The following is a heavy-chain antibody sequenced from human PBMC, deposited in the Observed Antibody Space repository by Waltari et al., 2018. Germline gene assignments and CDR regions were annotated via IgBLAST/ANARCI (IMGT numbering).Heavy chain of an antibody. Sequence: QVQLQESGPGLVRPSETLSLTCAVSGASISSGNWWSWVRQPPGKGLEWIGEIYHTGALYYNPAPQSRVTTSLAKAKNQLSRKVESGTAADTAVYYCARHIGVSGTRGFDFWGQGTLVTVSS. J-gene: IGHJ4*02. V-gene: IGHV4-4*02. D-gene: IGHD6-13*01. CDR3: ARHIGVSGTRGFDF. CDR2: IYHTGAL. CDR1: GASISSGNW.